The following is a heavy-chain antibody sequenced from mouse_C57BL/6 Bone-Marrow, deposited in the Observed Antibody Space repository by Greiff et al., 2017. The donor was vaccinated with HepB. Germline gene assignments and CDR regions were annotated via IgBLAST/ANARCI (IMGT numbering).Heavy chain of an antibody. D-gene: IGHD2-4*01. J-gene: IGHJ1*03. CDR1: GFSFTSYG. V-gene: IGHV2-5*01. Sequence: QVQLKESGPGLVQPSQSLSITCTVSGFSFTSYGVHWVRQSPGKGLEWLGVIWRGGSTDYNAAFMSRLSITKDNSKSQVFFKMNSLQADDTAIYYSAEPGGLRRDWYFDVWGTGTTVTVSS. CDR2: IWRGGST. CDR3: AEPGGLRRDWYFDV.